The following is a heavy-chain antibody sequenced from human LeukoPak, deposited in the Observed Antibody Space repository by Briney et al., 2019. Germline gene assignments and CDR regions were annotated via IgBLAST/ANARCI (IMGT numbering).Heavy chain of an antibody. CDR1: GFTFGKYW. Sequence: GGSLRLSCVASGFTFGKYWVSWVRQAPGKGLEWVANIKQDGSEKNYVDSVKGRFIISRDNAKNSLYLQMNTLRADDTAVYYCARDGFGTGSNWGQGTLVTVSS. J-gene: IGHJ4*02. CDR2: IKQDGSEK. V-gene: IGHV3-7*03. CDR3: ARDGFGTGSN. D-gene: IGHD3-16*01.